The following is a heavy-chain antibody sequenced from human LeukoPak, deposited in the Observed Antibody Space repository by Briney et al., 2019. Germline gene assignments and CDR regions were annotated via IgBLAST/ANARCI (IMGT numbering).Heavy chain of an antibody. V-gene: IGHV1-8*02. CDR1: GYPFTTYE. CDR2: VHPDTAYA. D-gene: IGHD1-14*01. Sequence: ASVKVSCKTSGYPFTTYEINWVRQDAGQGLEWMGWVHPDTAYADYAQKFQGRVTMTSYTSISTAYMEPGSLRSDVTAVDFCARGPRNDPWGQGTLVTVSS. CDR3: ARGPRNDP. J-gene: IGHJ5*02.